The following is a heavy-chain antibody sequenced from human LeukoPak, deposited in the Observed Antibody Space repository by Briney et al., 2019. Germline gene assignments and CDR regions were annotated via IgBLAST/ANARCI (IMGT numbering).Heavy chain of an antibody. CDR2: LYHSGTT. J-gene: IGHJ4*02. V-gene: IGHV4-30-2*01. CDR3: ASYYGSGSYYFDY. CDR1: GGSISSGGYS. D-gene: IGHD3-10*01. Sequence: SATLSLTCAVSGGSISSGGYSWSWVRQPPGKGLEWIGYLYHSGTTYYNPSLRSRVTISVDGSKNQFSLKLTSVTAADTAVYYCASYYGSGSYYFDYWGQGTLVTVSS.